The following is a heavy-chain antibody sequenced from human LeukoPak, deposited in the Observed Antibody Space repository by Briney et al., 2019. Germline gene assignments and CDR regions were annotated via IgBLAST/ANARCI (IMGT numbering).Heavy chain of an antibody. CDR2: IKQDGSEK. D-gene: IGHD3-10*01. Sequence: PGGSLRLSCAASGFTFSSYWMSWVRQAPGKGLEWVANIKQDGSEKYYVDSVKGRFTISRDNAKNSLYLQMNSLRAEDTAVYYCARERVAGLWFGEPTRHYYYGMDVWGQGTTVTVSS. J-gene: IGHJ6*02. CDR3: ARERVAGLWFGEPTRHYYYGMDV. CDR1: GFTFSSYW. V-gene: IGHV3-7*01.